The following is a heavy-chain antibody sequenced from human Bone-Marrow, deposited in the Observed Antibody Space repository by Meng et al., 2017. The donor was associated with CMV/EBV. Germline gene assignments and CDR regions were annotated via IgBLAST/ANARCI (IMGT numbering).Heavy chain of an antibody. CDR2: IYYSGST. V-gene: IGHV4-59*01. J-gene: IGHJ6*02. CDR3: ARTTTPYDDYYYGMDV. D-gene: IGHD3-16*01. Sequence: SETLSLTCTVSGGSISSYYWSWIRQPPGKGLEWIGYIYYSGSTNYNPSLKSRVTISVDTSKNQFSLKLSSVTAADTAVYYCARTTTPYDDYYYGMDVCGQGTTVTASS. CDR1: GGSISSYY.